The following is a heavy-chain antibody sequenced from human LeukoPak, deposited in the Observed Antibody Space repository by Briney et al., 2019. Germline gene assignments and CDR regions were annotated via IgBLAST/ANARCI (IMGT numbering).Heavy chain of an antibody. Sequence: ASVKVSCKASGYTFTGYYMHWVRQAPGQGLEWMGWINPNSDGTNYAQKFQGWVTMTRDTSISTAYMELSRLRSDDTAVYYCARGNCSGGSCYESYYFDYWGQGTLVTVSS. V-gene: IGHV1-2*04. CDR3: ARGNCSGGSCYESYYFDY. CDR2: INPNSDGT. J-gene: IGHJ4*02. D-gene: IGHD2-15*01. CDR1: GYTFTGYY.